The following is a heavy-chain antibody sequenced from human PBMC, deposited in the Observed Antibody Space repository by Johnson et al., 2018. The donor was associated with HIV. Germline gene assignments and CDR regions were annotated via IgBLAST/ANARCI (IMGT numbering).Heavy chain of an antibody. D-gene: IGHD6-13*01. Sequence: QVHLVESGGGVFQPGRSLRLSCAASGFTFSSYAMHWVRQAPGKGLEWVAVISYDGSNKYYADSVKGRFTISRDNSKNTLYLQMKSLRAEDTAVYYCARDSYSSSWYLGAFDIWGQGTMVTVSS. CDR3: ARDSYSSSWYLGAFDI. J-gene: IGHJ3*02. CDR1: GFTFSSYA. V-gene: IGHV3-30*04. CDR2: ISYDGSNK.